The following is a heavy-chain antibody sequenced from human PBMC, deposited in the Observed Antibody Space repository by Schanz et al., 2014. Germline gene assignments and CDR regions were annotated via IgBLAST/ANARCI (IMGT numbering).Heavy chain of an antibody. CDR3: ARVQDDILTGSEYYYGMDV. J-gene: IGHJ6*02. CDR2: IIPILGIA. CDR1: GYTFSSYG. Sequence: QVQLVQSGAEVKKPGASVKVSCKASGYTFSSYGITWVRQAPGQGLEWMGRIIPILGIANYAQKFQGRVTITADRSTSTAYMELSSLRSDDTAVYYCARVQDDILTGSEYYYGMDVWGQGTTGTVSS. D-gene: IGHD3-9*01. V-gene: IGHV1-69*04.